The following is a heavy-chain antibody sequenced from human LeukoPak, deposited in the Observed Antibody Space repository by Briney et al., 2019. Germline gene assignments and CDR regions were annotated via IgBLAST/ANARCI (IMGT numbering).Heavy chain of an antibody. D-gene: IGHD3-22*01. J-gene: IGHJ5*02. CDR3: ARELGGASWYYDSSGYYWFDP. CDR1: RYTFTGYY. CDR2: INPNSGGT. V-gene: IGHV1-2*02. Sequence: ASVKVSCKASRYTFTGYYMHWVRQAPGQGLEWMGWINPNSGGTNYAQKFQGRVTMTRDTSISTAYMELSRLRSDDTAVYYCARELGGASWYYDSSGYYWFDPWGQGTLVTVSS.